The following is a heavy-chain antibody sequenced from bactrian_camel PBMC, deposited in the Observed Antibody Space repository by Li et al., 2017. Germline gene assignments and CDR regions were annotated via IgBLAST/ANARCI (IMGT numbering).Heavy chain of an antibody. CDR2: LPGNGRP. V-gene: IGHV3S53*01. J-gene: IGHJ6*01. D-gene: IGHD2*01. CDR3: AARGPYCYTKLSVRDFTY. CDR1: GYTYNRNC. Sequence: HVQLVESGGGSVQAGGSLRLSCAASGYTYNRNCMAWFRQVPGLGRERVATLPGNGRPNYAESVQGRFSISKDNAKNTVYLQMNSLKPEDTAMYYCAARGPYCYTKLSVRDFTYWGQGTQVTVS.